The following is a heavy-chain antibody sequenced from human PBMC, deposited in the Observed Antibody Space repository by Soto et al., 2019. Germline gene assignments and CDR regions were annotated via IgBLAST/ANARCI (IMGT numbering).Heavy chain of an antibody. V-gene: IGHV1-69*13. J-gene: IGHJ6*02. CDR1: GGTFSSYA. Sequence: SVKVSCKASGGTFSSYAISWVRQAPGQGLEWMGGIIPIFGTANYAQKFQGRVTITADESTSTAYMELSSLRSEDTAVYYCARNWNIVVVPAAIDFGMDVWGQGTTVTVS. D-gene: IGHD2-2*02. CDR3: ARNWNIVVVPAAIDFGMDV. CDR2: IIPIFGTA.